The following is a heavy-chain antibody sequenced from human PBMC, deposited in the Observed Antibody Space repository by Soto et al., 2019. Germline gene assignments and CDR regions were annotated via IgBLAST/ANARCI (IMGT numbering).Heavy chain of an antibody. D-gene: IGHD3-3*01. CDR2: IYWDDDK. J-gene: IGHJ4*02. V-gene: IGHV2-5*02. Sequence: QITLNESGPTVVRPTETLTLTCRFSGFSLTTSGVGVGWIRQSPGKAPEWLALIYWDDDKRYSASLKSRLTITKDTSKIQVVLTVSDLDPTDTATYDCAHRVLRTVFGLVTTTAIYFDFWGQGTPVAVSS. CDR1: GFSLTTSGVG. CDR3: AHRVLRTVFGLVTTTAIYFDF.